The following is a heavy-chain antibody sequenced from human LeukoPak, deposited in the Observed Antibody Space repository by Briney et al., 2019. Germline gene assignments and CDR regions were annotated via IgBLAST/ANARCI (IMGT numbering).Heavy chain of an antibody. D-gene: IGHD1-1*01. CDR2: IYYSGST. CDR3: ARFPGTGMDV. V-gene: IGHV4-59*01. CDR1: GGSISSYY. Sequence: SETLSLTCTVSGGSISSYYWSWIRQPPGKGLEWIGYIYYSGSTNYNPSLKSRVTISVDTSKNQFSLKLSSVTAADTAVYYCARFPGTGMDVWGQGTTVTVSS. J-gene: IGHJ6*02.